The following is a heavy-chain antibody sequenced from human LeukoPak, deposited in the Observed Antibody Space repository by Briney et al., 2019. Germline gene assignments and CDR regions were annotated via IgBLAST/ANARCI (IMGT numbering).Heavy chain of an antibody. CDR2: ISGSGGST. CDR3: ATAHPTRSVVAASY. CDR1: GFTFSSYA. V-gene: IGHV3-23*01. J-gene: IGHJ4*02. Sequence: GGSLRLSCAASGFTFSSYAMSWVRQAPGKGLEWVSAISGSGGSTYYADSVKGRFTISRDNSKDTLYLQMNSLRAEDTAVYHCATAHPTRSVVAASYWGQGTLVTVSS. D-gene: IGHD2-15*01.